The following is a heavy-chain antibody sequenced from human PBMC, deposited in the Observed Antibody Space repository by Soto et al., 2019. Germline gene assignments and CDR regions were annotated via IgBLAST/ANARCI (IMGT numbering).Heavy chain of an antibody. CDR1: GGSLSDFF. CDR3: ATDDY. J-gene: IGHJ4*02. CDR2: INHLGST. Sequence: SETLSLTCVVSGGSLSDFFWGWIRQPPGMGLEWIGGINHLGSTYYNPSLKSRVTISVDTSKNQFSLKLSSVTAADTAVYYCATDDYWGQGTLVTVSS. V-gene: IGHV4-34*01.